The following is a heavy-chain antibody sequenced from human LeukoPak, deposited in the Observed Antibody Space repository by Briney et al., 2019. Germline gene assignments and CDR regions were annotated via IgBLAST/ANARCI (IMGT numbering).Heavy chain of an antibody. CDR1: GFTFSNYA. CDR2: ISGDGGST. D-gene: IGHD2-15*01. Sequence: PGGSLRLSCAASGFTFSNYAMSWVRQAPGKGLEWVSSISGDGGSTYYADSVKGRFTLSRDNSKNTVYLQMNSLRAEDTAIYYCAKNRGYCSGGSCYGDYWGQGTLVTVSS. J-gene: IGHJ4*02. V-gene: IGHV3-23*01. CDR3: AKNRGYCSGGSCYGDY.